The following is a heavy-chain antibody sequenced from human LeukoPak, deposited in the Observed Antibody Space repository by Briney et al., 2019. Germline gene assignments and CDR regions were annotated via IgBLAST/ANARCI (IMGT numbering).Heavy chain of an antibody. V-gene: IGHV5-51*01. D-gene: IGHD2-15*01. Sequence: GESLKISCQGSGYSFTSYWSGRVRQMPATSLESVGIIYPGDSDTRFSPSFQGQVTISADKYIRTAFLPWSSLKASDTAMYYCARLGGYCSGGSCYSGYYYYYYMDVWGKGTTVSIPS. CDR2: IYPGDSDT. CDR1: GYSFTSYW. CDR3: ARLGGYCSGGSCYSGYYYYYYMDV. J-gene: IGHJ6*03.